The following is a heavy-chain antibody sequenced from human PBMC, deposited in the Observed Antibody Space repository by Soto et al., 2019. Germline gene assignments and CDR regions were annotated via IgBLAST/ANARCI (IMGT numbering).Heavy chain of an antibody. CDR1: GGSMSKFY. D-gene: IGHD1-1*01. J-gene: IGHJ5*02. CDR3: VRDGSKTLRNGFDP. Sequence: QVQVQESGPGLVKPSETLSLTGSVSGGSMSKFYWSWIRKTVGNGLEWMGRVYATGTSDYNPSLRRRIAMSVDISTTTFSLRLRSVTAADTCVYYCVRDGSKTLRNGFDPWGQGILVTVSS. CDR2: VYATGTS. V-gene: IGHV4-4*07.